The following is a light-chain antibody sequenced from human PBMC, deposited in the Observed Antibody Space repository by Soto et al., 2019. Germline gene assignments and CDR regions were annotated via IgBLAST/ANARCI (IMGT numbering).Light chain of an antibody. J-gene: IGLJ1*01. V-gene: IGLV1-44*01. CDR3: ASWDDRLKGYV. CDR1: RSNIGSNS. Sequence: QSALTQPPSVSGTPGQRVIISCSGSRSNIGSNSDNSYQQLPGTAPKLLIYINDQRPSGVPDRFSGSTSGTTVSLAISGLQSEDEDDYYCASWDDRLKGYVFGTGTKVTVL. CDR2: IND.